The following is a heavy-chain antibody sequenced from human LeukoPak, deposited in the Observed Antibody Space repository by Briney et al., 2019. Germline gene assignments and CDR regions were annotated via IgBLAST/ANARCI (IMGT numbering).Heavy chain of an antibody. Sequence: GGSLRLSCAASGFTFNNYAIRGVRQAPGKGLEWVSGISVGGDSASYADSVKGRFTISRDTSKNTLHLQMNSLRAEDTAVYYCALDISATGTDNYYDMDVWGQGTTVTVSS. V-gene: IGHV3-23*01. CDR2: ISVGGDSA. CDR3: ALDISATGTDNYYDMDV. D-gene: IGHD6-13*01. CDR1: GFTFNNYA. J-gene: IGHJ6*02.